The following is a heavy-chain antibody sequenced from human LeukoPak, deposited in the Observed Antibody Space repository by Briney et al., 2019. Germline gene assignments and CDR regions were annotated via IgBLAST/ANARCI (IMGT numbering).Heavy chain of an antibody. V-gene: IGHV1-69*04. J-gene: IGHJ5*02. Sequence: SVKVSCKASGGTFISYAISWVRQAPGQGLEWMGRIIPILGIANYAQKFQGRVTITADKSTSTAYMELSSLRSEDTAVYYCASSPTIFHWFDPWGQGTLVTVSS. CDR2: IIPILGIA. D-gene: IGHD3-3*01. CDR1: GGTFISYA. CDR3: ASSPTIFHWFDP.